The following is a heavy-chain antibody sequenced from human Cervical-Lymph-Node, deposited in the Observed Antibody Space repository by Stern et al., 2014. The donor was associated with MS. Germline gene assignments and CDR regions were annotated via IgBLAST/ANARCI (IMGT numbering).Heavy chain of an antibody. CDR2: IIPMSGIS. J-gene: IGHJ4*02. Sequence: VQLVQSGAEVKKPGSAGTVSCKASGGTFSTYPISWVRQAPGQGLEWMGRIIPMSGISNDAQKFQGRVTITADRSTSTAYMELSSLRSEDTAVYYCARGRGSYLDQWGQGTLVIVSS. CDR1: GGTFSTYP. V-gene: IGHV1-69*09. D-gene: IGHD1-26*01. CDR3: ARGRGSYLDQ.